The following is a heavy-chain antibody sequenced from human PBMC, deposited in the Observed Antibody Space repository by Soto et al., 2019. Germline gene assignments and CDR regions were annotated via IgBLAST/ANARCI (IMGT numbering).Heavy chain of an antibody. CDR3: ARAVVVAATSDY. V-gene: IGHV3-30-3*01. Sequence: GGSLRLSCAASGFTFSSYAMHWVRQAPGKGLEWVAVISYDGSNKYYADSVKGRFTISRDNSKNTLYLQMNSLRAEDTAVYYCARAVVVAATSDYWGQGTLVTVSS. CDR1: GFTFSSYA. J-gene: IGHJ4*02. D-gene: IGHD2-15*01. CDR2: ISYDGSNK.